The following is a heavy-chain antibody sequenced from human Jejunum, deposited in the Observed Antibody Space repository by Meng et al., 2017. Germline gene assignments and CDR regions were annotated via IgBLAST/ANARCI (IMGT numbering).Heavy chain of an antibody. Sequence: QVQLQESGPGLVKPPQTLSRTCTGPGGSISSDDSYWSWLRQPPGKGLEWIGYIHYIGSAFYHPALKSRATVSVDTSKNQFSLELKSVTAADTALYYCARERWEDYESRGFDSWGQGTLVTVSS. CDR3: ARERWEDYESRGFDS. CDR2: IHYIGSA. CDR1: GGSISSDDSY. V-gene: IGHV4-30-4*01. J-gene: IGHJ4*02. D-gene: IGHD3-22*01.